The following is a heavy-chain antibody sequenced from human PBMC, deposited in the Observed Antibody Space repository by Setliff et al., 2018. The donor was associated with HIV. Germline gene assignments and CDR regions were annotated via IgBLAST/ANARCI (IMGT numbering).Heavy chain of an antibody. CDR1: GYTLTELS. J-gene: IGHJ6*04. CDR2: MNPNSGAT. V-gene: IGHV1-8*01. CDR3: ASGKGVRGVIITGGLDV. Sequence: ASVKVSCKISGYTLTELSIHWVRRATGQGLEWMGWMNPNSGATGYAQKFQGRVTMTRDTSISTAYMELSSLTSKDTAVYYCASGKGVRGVIITGGLDVWGKGTTVTVSS. D-gene: IGHD3-10*01.